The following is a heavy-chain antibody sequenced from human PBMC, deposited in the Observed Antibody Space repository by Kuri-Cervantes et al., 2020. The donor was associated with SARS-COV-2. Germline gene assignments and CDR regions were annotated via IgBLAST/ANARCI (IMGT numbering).Heavy chain of an antibody. D-gene: IGHD3-3*01. CDR1: GYTFTGYY. V-gene: IGHV1-2*02. CDR3: ASQIITIFGVVIGEGGYFQH. Sequence: ASVKVSCKASGYTFTGYYMHWVRQAPGQGLEWMGWINPNSGGTNYAQKFQGRVTMTRDTSISTAYMELSRLRSEDTAVYYCASQIITIFGVVIGEGGYFQHWGQGTLVTVSS. CDR2: INPNSGGT. J-gene: IGHJ1*01.